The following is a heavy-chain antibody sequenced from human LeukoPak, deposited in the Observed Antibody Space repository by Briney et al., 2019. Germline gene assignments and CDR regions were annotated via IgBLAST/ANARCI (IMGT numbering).Heavy chain of an antibody. CDR2: IYTSGST. CDR1: GGSISSYY. Sequence: WETPSLTCTVSGGSISSYYWSWIRQPAGKGLEWIGRIYTSGSTNYNPSLKSRVTMSVDTSKNQFSLKLSSVTAAGTAVYYCARGRPVTIRYWYFDLWGRGTLVTVSS. J-gene: IGHJ2*01. D-gene: IGHD4-17*01. V-gene: IGHV4-4*07. CDR3: ARGRPVTIRYWYFDL.